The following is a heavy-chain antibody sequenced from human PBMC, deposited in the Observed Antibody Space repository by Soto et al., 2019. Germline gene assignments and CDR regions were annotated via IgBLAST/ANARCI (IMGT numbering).Heavy chain of an antibody. CDR3: ARDRGFSHEKQLVLFWFDP. V-gene: IGHV1-69*13. CDR1: GGTFSSYA. CDR2: IIPIFGTA. Sequence: SVKVSCKASGGTFSSYAISWVRQAPGQGLEWMGGIIPIFGTANYAQKFQGRVTITADESTSTAYMELSSLRSEDTAVYYCARDRGFSHEKQLVLFWFDPWGQGTLVTVSS. J-gene: IGHJ5*02. D-gene: IGHD6-13*01.